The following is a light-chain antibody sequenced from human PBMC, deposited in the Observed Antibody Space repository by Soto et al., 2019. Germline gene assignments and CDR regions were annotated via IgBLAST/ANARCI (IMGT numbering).Light chain of an antibody. CDR3: QQYGSSPPIT. J-gene: IGKJ5*01. V-gene: IGKV3-20*01. CDR2: GAS. CDR1: QSVSNNY. Sequence: EIVLTQSPGTLSLSPGERATLSCRASQSVSNNYLAWYQQKPGQAPRLLIYGASNRATGIPDRFSGSGSGTDFTLTTSRLEPEDSAVYYCQQYGSSPPITFGQGTRLEIK.